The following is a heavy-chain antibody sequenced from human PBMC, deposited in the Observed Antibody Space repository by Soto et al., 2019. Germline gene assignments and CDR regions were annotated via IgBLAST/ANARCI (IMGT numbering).Heavy chain of an antibody. CDR3: TTNDY. V-gene: IGHV3-15*01. J-gene: IGHJ4*02. Sequence: DGQLLESGGGLVQPGGSLRLSCVASGFNFSDAWMTWVRQAPGKGLEWVGRIKDRDYGGTADYAASVKGRFTMSRDDSTNMLFLQMNSLKSEDTAVYYCTTNDYWGQGTQVTVSS. CDR1: GFNFSDAW. CDR2: IKDRDYGGTA.